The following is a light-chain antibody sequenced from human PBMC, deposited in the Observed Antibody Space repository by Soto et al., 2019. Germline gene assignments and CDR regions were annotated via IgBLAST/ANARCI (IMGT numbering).Light chain of an antibody. CDR2: GAS. V-gene: IGKV3-20*01. CDR3: QQYGSSPLT. CDR1: QSVSSSY. Sequence: EIVLTQTPGTLSLSPGERATRSCRASQSVSSSYLAWYQQKPGQAPRLLIYGASSRATGIPDRFSGSGSGTDFTLTISRLEPEDFAVYYCQQYGSSPLTFGGGSKVDI. J-gene: IGKJ4*01.